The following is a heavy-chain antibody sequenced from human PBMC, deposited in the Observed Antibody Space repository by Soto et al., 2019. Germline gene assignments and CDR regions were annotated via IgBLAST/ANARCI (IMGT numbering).Heavy chain of an antibody. CDR1: GGSISDDY. V-gene: IGHV4-4*09. Sequence: QVQLQESGPGLVKPSETLSLTCRVSGGSISDDYWSWIRQPPGKGLEWIGYMYKGGSINYNPSLKSRVTIXVXTAXNQFSLKLNSVTAADTAVYYCARSYYDRSGYAVDPWGQGTLVTVSS. D-gene: IGHD3-22*01. CDR3: ARSYYDRSGYAVDP. J-gene: IGHJ5*02. CDR2: MYKGGSI.